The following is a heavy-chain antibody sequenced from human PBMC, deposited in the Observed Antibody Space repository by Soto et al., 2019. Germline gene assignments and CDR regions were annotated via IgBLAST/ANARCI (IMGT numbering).Heavy chain of an antibody. D-gene: IGHD3-16*01. Sequence: GGSLRLSCAASGFTFDDYAMHWVRQAPGKGLEWVSGISWNSGSIGYADSVKGRFTISRDNAKNALYLQMNSLRAEDTALYYCAKASGRRGKTLGYYMDVWGKGTTVTVSS. V-gene: IGHV3-9*01. CDR3: AKASGRRGKTLGYYMDV. CDR2: ISWNSGSI. CDR1: GFTFDDYA. J-gene: IGHJ6*03.